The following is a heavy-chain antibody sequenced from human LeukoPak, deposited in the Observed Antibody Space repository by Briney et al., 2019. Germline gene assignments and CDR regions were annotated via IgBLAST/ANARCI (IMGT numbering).Heavy chain of an antibody. J-gene: IGHJ4*02. D-gene: IGHD6-13*01. Sequence: GGSLRLSCAASGXTFSSYAMHWVHQAPGKGLEWVAVISYDGSNKYYADSVKGRFTTSRDNSKNTLYLQMNSLRAEDTAVYHCARVDSRTAQFDYWGQGTLVTVSS. CDR2: ISYDGSNK. V-gene: IGHV3-30*14. CDR3: ARVDSRTAQFDY. CDR1: GXTFSSYA.